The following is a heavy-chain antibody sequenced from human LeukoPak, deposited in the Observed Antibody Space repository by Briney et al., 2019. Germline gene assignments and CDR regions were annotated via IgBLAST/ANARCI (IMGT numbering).Heavy chain of an antibody. D-gene: IGHD6-13*01. CDR1: GFTFDDYA. CDR2: VSWDSASI. V-gene: IGHV3-9*01. Sequence: GRYLRLSCAAYGFTFDDYAMHWVRQAPGKGLEWVSGVSWDSASIGYADSVKGRITISRDNAKNSLYLQINSLRAEDTALYYCAKDMAAAGTKGYYYYYGMDVWGQGTTVTVYS. J-gene: IGHJ6*02. CDR3: AKDMAAAGTKGYYYYYGMDV.